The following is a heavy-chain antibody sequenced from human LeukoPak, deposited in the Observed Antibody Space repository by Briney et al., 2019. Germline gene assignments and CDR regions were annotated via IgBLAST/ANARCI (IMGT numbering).Heavy chain of an antibody. CDR3: ATDDVVVRSFDY. D-gene: IGHD2-2*01. Sequence: SETLSLTCTVSCDSISSGAYYWSWIRQLPGNGLEWIGYIYYSGSTYSNPSLKSRVTISVDTSKNQFSLKLSSVTAADTAVYYCATDDVVVRSFDYWGQGTLVTVSS. CDR1: CDSISSGAYY. CDR2: IYYSGST. V-gene: IGHV4-31*03. J-gene: IGHJ4*02.